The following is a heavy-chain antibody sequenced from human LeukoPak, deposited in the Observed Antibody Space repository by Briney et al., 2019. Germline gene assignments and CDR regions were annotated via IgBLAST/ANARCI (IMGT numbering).Heavy chain of an antibody. D-gene: IGHD5-24*01. Sequence: GGSLRLSCAASGFTLRNYAMSWVRQAPGKGLEWVSAISTSGGSTYYADCVQGRFTISRDNSKNTLYLQMNSLRAEDTAVYYCAKVSWGMGTITADFDHWGQGTLVTVSS. V-gene: IGHV3-23*01. CDR2: ISTSGGST. CDR1: GFTLRNYA. CDR3: AKVSWGMGTITADFDH. J-gene: IGHJ4*02.